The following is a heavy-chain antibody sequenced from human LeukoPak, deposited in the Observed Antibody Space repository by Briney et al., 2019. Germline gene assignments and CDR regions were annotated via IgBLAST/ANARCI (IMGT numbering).Heavy chain of an antibody. CDR3: AREVGGSAFDI. D-gene: IGHD3-16*01. CDR1: GFTLSSNY. V-gene: IGHV3-53*04. J-gene: IGHJ3*02. Sequence: PGRSLRLSCAASGFTLSSNYMSSVRQAQGKGLESVPIIYSGGSTYYTDSVKGRFTISRHNSKNTLYLQMNSLRAEDTAVYYCAREVGGSAFDIWGQGTMVTVSS. CDR2: IYSGGST.